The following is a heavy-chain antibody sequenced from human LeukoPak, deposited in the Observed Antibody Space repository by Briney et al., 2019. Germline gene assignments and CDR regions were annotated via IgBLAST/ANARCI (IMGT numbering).Heavy chain of an antibody. V-gene: IGHV3-15*01. Sequence: GGSLRLSCAASGFTFSNAWMSWVRQAPGKGLEWVGRIKSKTDGGTTDYAAPVKGRFTISRDDSKNTLYLQINSLRAEDTAVYYCANEHYDFWSGYAYWGQGTLVTVSS. CDR2: IKSKTDGGTT. CDR1: GFTFSNAW. J-gene: IGHJ4*02. D-gene: IGHD3-3*01. CDR3: ANEHYDFWSGYAY.